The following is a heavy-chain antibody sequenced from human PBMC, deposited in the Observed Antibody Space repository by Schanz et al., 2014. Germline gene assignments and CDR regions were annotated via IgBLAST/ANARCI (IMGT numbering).Heavy chain of an antibody. Sequence: VQLVESGGGVVQPGRSLRLSCAASGFTFDDYGMHWVRQVPGKGLEWVSSISWNCRNIDYVDSVRGRFTISRDTAKNTVFLQMNNLRAEDTAVYYCARGASRDYFAMDVWGQGTTVTVSS. CDR2: ISWNCRNI. CDR3: ARGASRDYFAMDV. J-gene: IGHJ6*02. CDR1: GFTFDDYG. V-gene: IGHV3-9*01.